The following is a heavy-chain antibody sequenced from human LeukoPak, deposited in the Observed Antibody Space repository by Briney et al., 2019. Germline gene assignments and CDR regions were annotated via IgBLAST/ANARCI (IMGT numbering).Heavy chain of an antibody. Sequence: PSETLSLTCTVSGGSISSYYWSWIRQPPGKGLEWIGYIYYGGGTNYNPSLKSRVTLSLDTSKNQFSLNLSSVTAADTAVYYCARKDYYGSGSYSGDAFDIWGQGTMVTVSS. CDR2: IYYGGGT. CDR1: GGSISSYY. J-gene: IGHJ3*02. D-gene: IGHD3-10*01. V-gene: IGHV4-59*01. CDR3: ARKDYYGSGSYSGDAFDI.